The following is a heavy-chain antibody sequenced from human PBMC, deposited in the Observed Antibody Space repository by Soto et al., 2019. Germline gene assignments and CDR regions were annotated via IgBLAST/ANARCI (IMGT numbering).Heavy chain of an antibody. Sequence: GESLKISCNGSGDSFTSYWIGWVRQMPGKGLEWMGIIYPGDSDTRYSPSFQGQVTISADKSISTAYLQWSSLKASDTAMYYCAGGTVTTDYYYYYGMDVWGQGTTVTVSS. CDR1: GDSFTSYW. J-gene: IGHJ6*02. V-gene: IGHV5-51*01. CDR2: IYPGDSDT. D-gene: IGHD4-4*01. CDR3: AGGTVTTDYYYYYGMDV.